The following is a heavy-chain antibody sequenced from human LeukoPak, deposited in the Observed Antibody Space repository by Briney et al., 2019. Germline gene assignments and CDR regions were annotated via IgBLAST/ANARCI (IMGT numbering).Heavy chain of an antibody. D-gene: IGHD7-27*01. CDR3: LKDRLGTGDY. CDR1: GFSFSNAW. CDR2: IKSKTDGGTT. J-gene: IGHJ4*02. Sequence: SGGSLRLSCAASGFSFSNAWMSWVRQAPGKGLEWVGRIKSKTDGGTTDYAAPVKGRFTISRDNSKNTLYLQMSSLRAEDTAVYYCLKDRLGTGDYWGQGTLVSVSS. V-gene: IGHV3-15*05.